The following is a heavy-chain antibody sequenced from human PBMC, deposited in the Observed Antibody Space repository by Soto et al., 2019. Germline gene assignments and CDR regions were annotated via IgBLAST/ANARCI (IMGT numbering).Heavy chain of an antibody. CDR1: GFTFSDYY. J-gene: IGHJ4*02. V-gene: IGHV3-11*01. Sequence: GGSLRLSGAASGFTFSDYYMTWIRQAPGKGLDWASYISSSCNSIYYADSVSCRFTVSRDNAKNSLFLQMNSLRAEDTAVYYCARRAAAGRSFDYWGLGTLVTVSS. D-gene: IGHD6-13*01. CDR2: ISSSCNSI. CDR3: ARRAAAGRSFDY.